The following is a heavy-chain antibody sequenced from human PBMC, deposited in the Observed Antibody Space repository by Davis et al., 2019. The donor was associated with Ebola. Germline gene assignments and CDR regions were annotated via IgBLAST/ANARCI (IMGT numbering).Heavy chain of an antibody. D-gene: IGHD3-22*01. CDR1: GGSISSYY. CDR2: IYYSGST. J-gene: IGHJ6*03. Sequence: PSETLSLTCTVSGGSISSYYWSWIRQPPWKGLEWIGYIYYSGSTNYNPSLKSRVTISVDTSKNQFSLKLSSVTAADTAVYYCARGPGYYYDSSGYYSSYYYMDVWGKGTTVTVSS. V-gene: IGHV4-59*12. CDR3: ARGPGYYYDSSGYYSSYYYMDV.